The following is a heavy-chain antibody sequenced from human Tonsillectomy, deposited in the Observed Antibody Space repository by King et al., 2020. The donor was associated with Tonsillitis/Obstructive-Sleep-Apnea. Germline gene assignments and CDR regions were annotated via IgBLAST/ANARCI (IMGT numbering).Heavy chain of an antibody. Sequence: VQLLESGGGLVKPGGSLRLSCAASGFTFSNAWMSWVLQAHGKGLECVGRIKSKTDGGTTDYAAPVKGRFTISRDDSKNTLSLQMNSLKTEDTAVYYCTSDGRSAYMDVWGKGTTVTVSS. J-gene: IGHJ6*03. CDR2: IKSKTDGGTT. CDR1: GFTFSNAW. V-gene: IGHV3-15*01. CDR3: TSDGRSAYMDV. D-gene: IGHD6-6*01.